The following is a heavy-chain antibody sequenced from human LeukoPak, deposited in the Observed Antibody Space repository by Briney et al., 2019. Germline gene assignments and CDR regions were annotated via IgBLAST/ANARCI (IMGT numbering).Heavy chain of an antibody. CDR3: ARVAGGGRRFVARKYNYYGMDV. CDR2: IIASGSTT. J-gene: IGHJ6*02. D-gene: IGHD3-3*01. CDR1: GFSFGTTP. Sequence: GGSLRLSCAASGFSFGTTPMAWVRQATGKGPEWVSTIIASGSTTNDAESVRGRFTTSRDNSKSTLSLQMDSLRVEDTAVYYCARVAGGGRRFVARKYNYYGMDVWGQGTTVIVSS. V-gene: IGHV3-23*01.